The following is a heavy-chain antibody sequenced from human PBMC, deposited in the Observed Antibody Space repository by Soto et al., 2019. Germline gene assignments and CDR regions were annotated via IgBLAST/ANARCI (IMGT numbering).Heavy chain of an antibody. CDR1: GGTFSTFA. V-gene: IGHV1-2*02. Sequence: SVKVSCKSSGGTFSTFAISWLRQAPGQGLEWMGWINPNSGGTNYAQKFQGRVTMTRDTSISTAYMELSRLRSDDTTVYYCARGAMVRGVIIWGQGTLVTVSS. CDR3: ARGAMVRGVII. CDR2: INPNSGGT. J-gene: IGHJ4*02. D-gene: IGHD3-10*01.